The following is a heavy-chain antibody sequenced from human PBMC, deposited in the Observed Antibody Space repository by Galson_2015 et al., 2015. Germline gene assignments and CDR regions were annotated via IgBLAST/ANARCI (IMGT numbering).Heavy chain of an antibody. D-gene: IGHD2-15*01. CDR3: TSYVAGKGGTGY. J-gene: IGHJ4*02. Sequence: LSLTCTVSGGSISSRHYHWAWIRQPPEKGLEYIGHINHGGDTYSDPSLKSRLTISIDTSRNQFSLRLTSLTAADTAVYYCTSYVAGKGGTGYWGQGALVTVSS. V-gene: IGHV4-30-4*01. CDR2: INHGGDT. CDR1: GGSISSRHYH.